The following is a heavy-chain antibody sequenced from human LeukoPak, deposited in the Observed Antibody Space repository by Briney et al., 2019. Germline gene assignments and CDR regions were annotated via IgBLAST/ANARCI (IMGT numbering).Heavy chain of an antibody. CDR2: IQSDGTT. D-gene: IGHD1-26*01. J-gene: IGHJ4*02. CDR3: ARDGSYKFDY. Sequence: GGSLRLSCAASGFTFSSYSMNWVRQAPGKGLVWVSRIQSDGTTTYADSVRGRFTISRDNAKNTLYLQMNNLRAEDTAVYYCARDGSYKFDYWGQGTLVTVSS. V-gene: IGHV3-74*01. CDR1: GFTFSSYS.